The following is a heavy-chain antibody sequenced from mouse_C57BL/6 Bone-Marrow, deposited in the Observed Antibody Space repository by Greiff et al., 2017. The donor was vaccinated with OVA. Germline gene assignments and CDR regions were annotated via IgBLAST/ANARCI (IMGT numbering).Heavy chain of an antibody. CDR1: GFTFSSYA. CDR2: ISDGGSYT. V-gene: IGHV5-4*03. D-gene: IGHD3-2*02. Sequence: EVKLVESGGGLVKPGGSLKLSCAASGFTFSSYAMSWVRQTPEKRLEWVATISDGGSYTYYPDNVKGRFTISRDNAKNNLYLQMSHLKSEDTAMYYCARWRGSGRRYFDDWGQGTTLTVSS. CDR3: ARWRGSGRRYFDD. J-gene: IGHJ2*01.